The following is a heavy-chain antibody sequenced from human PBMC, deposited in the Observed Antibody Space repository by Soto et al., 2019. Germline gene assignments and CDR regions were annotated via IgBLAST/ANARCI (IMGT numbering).Heavy chain of an antibody. J-gene: IGHJ4*02. CDR1: GFTFSSYG. Sequence: GGSLRLSCAASGFTFSSYGMHWVRQAPGKGLEWVAVIWYEGSNKYYADSVKGRFTISRDNSKNTLYLQMNSLRAEDTAMYYCAGDLNPAYADIVVVPAAMSFWGQGTLVTVSS. V-gene: IGHV3-33*01. CDR2: IWYEGSNK. CDR3: AGDLNPAYADIVVVPAAMSF. D-gene: IGHD2-2*01.